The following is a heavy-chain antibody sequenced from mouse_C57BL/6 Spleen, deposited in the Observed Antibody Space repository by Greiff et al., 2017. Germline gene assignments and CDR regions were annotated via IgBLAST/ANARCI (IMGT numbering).Heavy chain of an antibody. Sequence: QVQLQQPGTELVKPGASVKLSCKASGYTFTSYWMHWVKQRPGQGLEWIGNINPSNGGTNYNEKFKSKATLTVDKSSSTAYMQLSSLTSEDSAVYYCARWELDYYDSSLFDYWGQGTTLTVSS. V-gene: IGHV1-53*01. CDR2: INPSNGGT. CDR3: ARWELDYYDSSLFDY. J-gene: IGHJ2*01. CDR1: GYTFTSYW. D-gene: IGHD1-1*01.